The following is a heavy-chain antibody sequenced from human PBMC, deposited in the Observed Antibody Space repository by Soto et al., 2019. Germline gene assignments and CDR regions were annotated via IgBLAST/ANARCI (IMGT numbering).Heavy chain of an antibody. D-gene: IGHD6-13*01. V-gene: IGHV3-23*01. J-gene: IGHJ4*02. Sequence: EVQLLESGGGLVQPGGSLRLSCAASGFTFSSYAMSWVRQAPGKGLEWVSLISGSGGGTYYADSVKGLFTISRDNSKNKLYLQMNNLRAEDTAVYYCAKHAAAAAPGYCGQGTLVTVSS. CDR1: GFTFSSYA. CDR3: AKHAAAAAPGY. CDR2: ISGSGGGT.